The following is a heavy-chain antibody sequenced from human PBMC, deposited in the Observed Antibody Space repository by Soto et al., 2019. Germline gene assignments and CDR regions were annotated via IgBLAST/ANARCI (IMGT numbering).Heavy chain of an antibody. Sequence: ASVKVPCKASGGSCSNFGISWVRQAPGQGTEWMGWLVPVFGRPNYAQSFRGRLTITADESPSTGYLEIISMRSEDTAVYDCAREGSGYNFWGQGTEDTVSP. J-gene: IGHJ4*02. CDR2: LVPVFGRP. CDR1: GGSCSNFG. D-gene: IGHD5-12*01. CDR3: AREGSGYNF. V-gene: IGHV1-69*13.